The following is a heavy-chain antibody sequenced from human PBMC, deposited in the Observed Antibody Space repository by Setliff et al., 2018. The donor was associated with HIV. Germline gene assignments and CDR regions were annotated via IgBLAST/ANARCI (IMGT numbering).Heavy chain of an antibody. CDR3: ARSLREYSYGSPDY. Sequence: GASVKVSCKASGYRFTGFAIHWVRQAPGQRFEWMGWINAGTGNTKYSQKFQDRVTISRDIHANTAYVELSSLRSEDTAIYYCARSLREYSYGSPDYWGPGTLVTSPQ. V-gene: IGHV1-3*01. CDR2: INAGTGNT. CDR1: GYRFTGFA. J-gene: IGHJ4*02. D-gene: IGHD5-18*01.